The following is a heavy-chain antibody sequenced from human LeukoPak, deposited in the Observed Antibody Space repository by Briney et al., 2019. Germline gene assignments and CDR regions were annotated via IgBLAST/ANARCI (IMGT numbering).Heavy chain of an antibody. CDR1: GYTLTELS. CDR2: FDPEDGET. J-gene: IGHJ3*02. Sequence: ASVKVSCKVSGYTLTELSMHWVRQAPGKGLEGMGGFDPEDGETIYAQKFQGRVTMTEDTSTDTAYMELSSLRSEDTAVYYCATDSAGVVGATPYDAFDIWGQGTMVTVSS. CDR3: ATDSAGVVGATPYDAFDI. V-gene: IGHV1-24*01. D-gene: IGHD2-15*01.